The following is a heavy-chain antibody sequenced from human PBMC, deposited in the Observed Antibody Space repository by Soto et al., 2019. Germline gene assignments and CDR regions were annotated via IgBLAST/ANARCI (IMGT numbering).Heavy chain of an antibody. J-gene: IGHJ6*03. CDR2: INSDGSST. CDR1: GFTFSSYW. CDR3: ARVSRPLPKSGYYIPYYYYYYMDV. Sequence: PGGSLRLSCAASGFTFSSYWMHWVRQAPGKGLVWVSRINSDGSSTSYADSVKGRFTISRDNAKNTLYLQMNSLRAEDTAVYYCARVSRPLPKSGYYIPYYYYYYMDVWGKGTTVTVSS. V-gene: IGHV3-74*01. D-gene: IGHD3-3*01.